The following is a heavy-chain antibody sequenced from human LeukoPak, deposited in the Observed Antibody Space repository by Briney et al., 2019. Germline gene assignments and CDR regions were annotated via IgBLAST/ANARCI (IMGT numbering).Heavy chain of an antibody. D-gene: IGHD6-13*01. J-gene: IGHJ6*02. CDR2: ISAYNGNT. CDR3: ARQQLVRYYYGMDV. Sequence: RASVKVSCKASGYTFTSYGISWVRQAPGQGLEWMGWISAYNGNTNYAQKLQGRVTMTTDTSTSTAYMELRSLRSDDTAVYYCARQQLVRYYYGMDVWGQGTTVTVSS. CDR1: GYTFTSYG. V-gene: IGHV1-18*01.